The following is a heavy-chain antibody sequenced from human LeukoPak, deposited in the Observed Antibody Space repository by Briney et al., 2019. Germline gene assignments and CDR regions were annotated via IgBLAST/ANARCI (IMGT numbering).Heavy chain of an antibody. CDR2: MNPNSGNT. V-gene: IGHV1-8*01. Sequence: ASVRVSCKASGYTFTSYDINWVRQATGQGLEWMGWMNPNSGNTGYAQKFQGRVTMTRNTSISTAYMELSSLRSEDTAVYYCARIPIAAAGTVYYYYYGMDVWGQGTTVTVSS. CDR1: GYTFTSYD. D-gene: IGHD6-13*01. J-gene: IGHJ6*02. CDR3: ARIPIAAAGTVYYYYYGMDV.